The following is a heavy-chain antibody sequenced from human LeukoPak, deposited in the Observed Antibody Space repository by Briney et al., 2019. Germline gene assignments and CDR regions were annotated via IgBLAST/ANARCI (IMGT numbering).Heavy chain of an antibody. CDR3: ARVKKLMPEFEF. Sequence: ASVKVSCKSSGYTFIDYYIHWVRQAPGQGLEWMGWINPNSGATKYAQKFQGRVSITRDTSINTAYIDLTNLRSDDPAIFYCARVKKLMPEFEFWGQGTLVTVSS. D-gene: IGHD2-2*01. V-gene: IGHV1-2*02. CDR2: INPNSGAT. J-gene: IGHJ4*02. CDR1: GYTFIDYY.